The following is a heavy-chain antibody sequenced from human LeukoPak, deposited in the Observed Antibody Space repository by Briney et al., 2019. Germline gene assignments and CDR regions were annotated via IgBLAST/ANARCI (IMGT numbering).Heavy chain of an antibody. CDR3: NAYGDYERLCFY. CDR1: GFTFSNAW. CDR2: IKSKSDGGTT. D-gene: IGHD4-17*01. Sequence: GGSLRLSCAASGFTFSNAWMNWVRQAPGKGLEWVGRIKSKSDGGTTDYAAPVKGRFTISRDDSKNTVYLQMNSLKTEDTAVYYCNAYGDYERLCFYWGQGTLVTVYS. V-gene: IGHV3-15*01. J-gene: IGHJ4*02.